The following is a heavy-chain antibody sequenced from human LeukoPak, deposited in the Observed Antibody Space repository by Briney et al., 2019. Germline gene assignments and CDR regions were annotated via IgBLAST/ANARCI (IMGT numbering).Heavy chain of an antibody. CDR2: IIPIFGTA. D-gene: IGHD3-3*01. J-gene: IGHJ6*03. Sequence: SVKVSCKASGGTFSSYAIRWVRQAPGQGLEWMGGIIPIFGTANYAQKFQGRVTITTDESTSTAYMELSSLRSEDTAVYYCARSPGEWLSPVFYYYYYMDVWGKGTTVTVSS. CDR1: GGTFSSYA. CDR3: ARSPGEWLSPVFYYYYYMDV. V-gene: IGHV1-69*05.